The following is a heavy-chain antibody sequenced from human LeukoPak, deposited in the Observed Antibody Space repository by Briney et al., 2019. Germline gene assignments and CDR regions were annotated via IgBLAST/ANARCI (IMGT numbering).Heavy chain of an antibody. CDR3: ARAGIVVVPAAIWGDYFDY. Sequence: PSETLSLTCTVSGGSISSYYWSWIRQPAGKGLEWIGRIYTSGSTNYNPSLKSRVTISVDTSKNQFSLKLSSVTAADTAVYYCARAGIVVVPAAIWGDYFDYWGQGTLVTVSS. CDR1: GGSISSYY. CDR2: IYTSGST. V-gene: IGHV4-4*07. D-gene: IGHD2-2*02. J-gene: IGHJ4*02.